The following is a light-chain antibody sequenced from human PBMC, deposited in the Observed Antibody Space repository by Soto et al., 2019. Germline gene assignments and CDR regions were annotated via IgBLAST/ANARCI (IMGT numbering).Light chain of an antibody. CDR3: CSYAGSYTYV. J-gene: IGLJ1*01. V-gene: IGLV2-8*01. Sequence: QSVLTQPPSASGSPGQSVTISCTGTKSDIGVYDFVSWYQHHPGKAPRLIIYEVVQRPSGVPDRFSGSKSGNTASLTVSGLQAADEADYYCCSYAGSYTYVFGTGTKLTVL. CDR1: KSDIGVYDF. CDR2: EVV.